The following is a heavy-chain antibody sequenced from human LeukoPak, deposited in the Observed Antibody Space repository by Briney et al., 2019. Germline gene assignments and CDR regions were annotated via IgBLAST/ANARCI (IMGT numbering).Heavy chain of an antibody. CDR3: ARGLGSSNYDVGNL. D-gene: IGHD3-10*02. Sequence: GGSLRLSCADSGFTFSGYWMNWVRQAPGKGLEWVANINQNGGEKYYVDSVKGRFTISRDNAKNSLFLQMNSLRAEDTAVYYCARGLGSSNYDVGNLWGQGTLVTVSS. CDR1: GFTFSGYW. J-gene: IGHJ5*02. V-gene: IGHV3-7*04. CDR2: INQNGGEK.